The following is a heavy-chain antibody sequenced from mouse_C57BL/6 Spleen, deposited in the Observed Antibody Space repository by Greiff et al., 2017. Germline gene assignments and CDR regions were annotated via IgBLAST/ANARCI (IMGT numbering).Heavy chain of an antibody. D-gene: IGHD2-2*01. J-gene: IGHJ4*01. CDR1: GFSLTSYG. Sequence: QVQLKESGPGLVQPSQSLSITCTVSGFSLTSYGVHWVRQSPGKGLEWLGVIWSGGSTDYNAAFISRLSISKDNSKSQVFFKMNSLQADDTAIYYCAKGYYGYDDAMDYWGQGTSVTVSS. CDR3: AKGYYGYDDAMDY. CDR2: IWSGGST. V-gene: IGHV2-2*01.